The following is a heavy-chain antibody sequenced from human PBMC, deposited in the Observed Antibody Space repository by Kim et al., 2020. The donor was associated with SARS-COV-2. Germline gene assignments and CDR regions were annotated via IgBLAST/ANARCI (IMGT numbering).Heavy chain of an antibody. CDR1: GGSFSGYY. CDR3: AREYIGEHAFDI. D-gene: IGHD1-26*01. Sequence: SETLSLTCAVYGGSFSGYYWSWICQPPGKGLEWLGEINHIGITNYNSSFKSRVTISVDTSKNQFSLKLSSVTAADTAVYYCAREYIGEHAFDIWDQGTMVTVSS. J-gene: IGHJ3*02. V-gene: IGHV4-34*01. CDR2: INHIGIT.